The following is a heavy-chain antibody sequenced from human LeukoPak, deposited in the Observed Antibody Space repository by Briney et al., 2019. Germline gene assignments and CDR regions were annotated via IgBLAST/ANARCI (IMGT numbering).Heavy chain of an antibody. J-gene: IGHJ4*02. V-gene: IGHV3-15*01. CDR1: GFTFSNAW. D-gene: IGHD1-26*01. CDR3: TTGESMVGSTIHIRWAD. Sequence: SGGSLRLSCAASGFTFSNAWMTWVRQAPGRGLEWVGRIKSKTAGGTIDYAAPVKGRFTISRDDSKNTLYLQMNSLKTEDTAVYYCTTGESMVGSTIHIRWADWGQGTLVTVSS. CDR2: IKSKTAGGTI.